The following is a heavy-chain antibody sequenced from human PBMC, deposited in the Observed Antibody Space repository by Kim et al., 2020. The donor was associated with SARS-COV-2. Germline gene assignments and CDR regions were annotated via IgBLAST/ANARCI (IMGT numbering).Heavy chain of an antibody. J-gene: IGHJ4*02. CDR1: GFTFSNAW. CDR2: IKTKTDGETT. Sequence: GGSLRLSCEASGFTFSNAWMSWVRQASGKGLEWIGRIKTKTDGETTDYAEPVKGRFTISRDDSKNTLYLQMNRLKTEDTALYYCTTIISAAYRGLWGQGT. CDR3: TTIISAAYRGL. D-gene: IGHD6-13*01. V-gene: IGHV3-15*01.